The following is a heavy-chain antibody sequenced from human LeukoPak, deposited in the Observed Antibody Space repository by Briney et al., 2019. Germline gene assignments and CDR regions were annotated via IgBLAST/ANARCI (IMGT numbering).Heavy chain of an antibody. CDR3: ARRTPGYCSGGSCYGFQH. CDR1: GFTFNTYS. J-gene: IGHJ1*01. Sequence: GGSLRLSCAASGFTFNTYSMNWVRQAPGKGLEWVSYIGTSSSTIYYADSVKGRFTISRDNAKNSLYLQMNSLRAEDTAVYYCARRTPGYCSGGSCYGFQHWGQGTLVTVSS. D-gene: IGHD2-15*01. CDR2: IGTSSSTI. V-gene: IGHV3-48*04.